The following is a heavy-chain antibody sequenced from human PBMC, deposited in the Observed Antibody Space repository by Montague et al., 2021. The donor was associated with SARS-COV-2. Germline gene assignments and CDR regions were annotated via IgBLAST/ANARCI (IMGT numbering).Heavy chain of an antibody. CDR2: ISSSSSYI. J-gene: IGHJ5*02. CDR3: ARDDYVWGSYRYKEYNWFDP. D-gene: IGHD3-16*02. V-gene: IGHV3-21*01. Sequence: SLSLSWSASGFTFSSYSMNWVRQAPGKGLEWVSSISSSSSYIYYADSVKGRFTISRDNAKNSLYLQMNSLRAEDTAVYYCARDDYVWGSYRYKEYNWFDPWGQGTLVTVSS. CDR1: GFTFSSYS.